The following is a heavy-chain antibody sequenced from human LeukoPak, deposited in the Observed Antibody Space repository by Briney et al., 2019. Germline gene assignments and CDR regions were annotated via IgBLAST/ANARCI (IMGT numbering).Heavy chain of an antibody. Sequence: ETLSLTCTVSGGSISSSSYYWGWIRQPPGKGLEWVANIKEDGSDKYYVESVKGRFTISRDNAKNSLYLQMNSLRAEDTAVYYCVKDGDVLMVYSYYYMDVWGKGTTVTVSS. V-gene: IGHV3-7*01. CDR3: VKDGDVLMVYSYYYMDV. CDR2: IKEDGSDK. CDR1: GGSISSSSYY. J-gene: IGHJ6*03. D-gene: IGHD2-8*01.